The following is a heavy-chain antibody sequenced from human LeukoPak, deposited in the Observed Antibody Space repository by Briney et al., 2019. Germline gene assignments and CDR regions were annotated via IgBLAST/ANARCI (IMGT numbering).Heavy chain of an antibody. CDR1: GYPFTRYY. CDR3: ARSYGDFDY. V-gene: IGHV1-46*01. D-gene: IGHD4-17*01. J-gene: IGHJ4*02. Sequence: ASVKVSCKASGYPFTRYYMHWVRQAPGQGLEWMGIINPSGGSTSYAQKFQGSVTMTRDTSTSTVYMELSSLRSEDTAVYYCARSYGDFDYWGQGTLVTVSS. CDR2: INPSGGST.